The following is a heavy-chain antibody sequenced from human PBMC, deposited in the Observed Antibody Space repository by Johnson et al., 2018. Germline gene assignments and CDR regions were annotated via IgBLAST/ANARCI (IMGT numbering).Heavy chain of an antibody. J-gene: IGHJ6*02. CDR2: ISYDGRNK. CDR3: AKDFPCYYGMDV. CDR1: GFTFSSYG. V-gene: IGHV3-30*18. Sequence: QVQLQESGGGAVQPGRSLRLSCAASGFTFSSYGMHWVRQAPGKGLEWVAVISYDGRNKFYPDSGKGRSTISIDNAKATLNLQMNSLRPEDTAVYYCAKDFPCYYGMDVWGQGITVTVSS.